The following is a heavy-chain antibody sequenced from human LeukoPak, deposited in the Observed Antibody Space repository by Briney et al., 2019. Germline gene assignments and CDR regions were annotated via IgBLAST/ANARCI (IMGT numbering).Heavy chain of an antibody. V-gene: IGHV4-4*02. CDR3: ARGRYYYDSSGYPYNWFDP. Sequence: GSLRLSCVASEFTLSSAWVSWVRQPPGKRLEWIGEIYHSGSTNYNPSLKSRVTISGDTSKNHFSLNLSSVTAADTAMYYCARGRYYYDSSGYPYNWFDPWGQGTLVTVSS. D-gene: IGHD3-22*01. CDR1: EFTLSSAW. J-gene: IGHJ5*02. CDR2: IYHSGST.